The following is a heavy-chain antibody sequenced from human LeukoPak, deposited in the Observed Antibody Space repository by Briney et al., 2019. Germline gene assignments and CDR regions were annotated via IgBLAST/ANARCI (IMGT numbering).Heavy chain of an antibody. Sequence: ASVKVSCKASGYAFKEYAISWVRQAPGQGLEWMGLISTYNGDTNYAQNFKGRVTMTTDASTSTAYMELRSLRSDDTAVYYCTRDPSNTSGWYIYFDYWGQGALVTVSS. CDR1: GYAFKEYA. J-gene: IGHJ4*02. CDR3: TRDPSNTSGWYIYFDY. V-gene: IGHV1-18*01. CDR2: ISTYNGDT. D-gene: IGHD6-19*01.